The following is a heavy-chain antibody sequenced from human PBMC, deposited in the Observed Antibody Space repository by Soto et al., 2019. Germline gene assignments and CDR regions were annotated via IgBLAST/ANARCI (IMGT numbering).Heavy chain of an antibody. J-gene: IGHJ6*02. CDR3: ARVETAGIAAAGSPDYYYYYGMDV. D-gene: IGHD6-13*01. CDR1: GDSVSSNSAA. Sequence: SQTLSLTCAISGDSVSSNSAAWNCSIHSPSRVLEWLGRTYYRSKWYNDYAVSVKSRITINPDTSKNQFSLQLNSVTPEDTAVYYCARVETAGIAAAGSPDYYYYYGMDVWGQGTTVTVSS. V-gene: IGHV6-1*01. CDR2: TYYRSKWYN.